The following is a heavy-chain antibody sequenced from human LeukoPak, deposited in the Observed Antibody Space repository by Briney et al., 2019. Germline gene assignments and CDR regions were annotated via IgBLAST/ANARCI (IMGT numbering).Heavy chain of an antibody. CDR1: GFTFSSYA. J-gene: IGHJ3*02. V-gene: IGHV3-23*01. D-gene: IGHD1-1*01. Sequence: PGGSLRLSCAASGFTFSSYAMSWVRQAPGKGLEWVSAISGSGGSTYYADSVKGRFSISRDNSKNTLYLQVNSLRAEDTAIYYCATQLNSDAFDIWGQGTMVTVSS. CDR3: ATQLNSDAFDI. CDR2: ISGSGGST.